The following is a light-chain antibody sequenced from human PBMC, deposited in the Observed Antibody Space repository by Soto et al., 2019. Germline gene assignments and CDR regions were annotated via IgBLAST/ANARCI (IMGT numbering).Light chain of an antibody. J-gene: IGKJ4*01. CDR3: QQRFSWPPT. CDR1: QSVSRY. CDR2: DTS. Sequence: EIGLTQSPATLSLSPGDRATLSCRASQSVSRYLAWYQQKPGQAPRLLIHDTSTRATGVPDTFSGSGSGTAITLTTSSLEHEGSALYYCQQRFSWPPTFGGGTHVEIK. V-gene: IGKV3-11*01.